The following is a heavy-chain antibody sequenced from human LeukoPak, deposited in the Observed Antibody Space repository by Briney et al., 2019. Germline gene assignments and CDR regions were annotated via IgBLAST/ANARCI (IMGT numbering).Heavy chain of an antibody. Sequence: GSSVKVSCKASGGTFSSYAIGWVRQAPGQGLEWMGRIIPIFGIANYAQKFQGRVTITADKSTSTAYMELSSLRAEDTAVYHCARYYYDSSGFSQTFFDCWGQGTLVTVSS. J-gene: IGHJ4*02. CDR1: GGTFSSYA. D-gene: IGHD3-22*01. CDR3: ARYYYDSSGFSQTFFDC. CDR2: IIPIFGIA. V-gene: IGHV1-69*04.